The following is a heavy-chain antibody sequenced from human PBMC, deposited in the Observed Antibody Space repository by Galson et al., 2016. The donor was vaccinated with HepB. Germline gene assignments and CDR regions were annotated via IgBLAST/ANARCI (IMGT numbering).Heavy chain of an antibody. CDR2: ISGSGGSS. CDR1: GFTFKTYA. CDR3: AKDRGGSIGSSSYPPDY. D-gene: IGHD3-22*01. Sequence: SLRLSCAASGFTFKTYAMNWVRQAPGQGLEWVSGISGSGGSSFYADSVKGRFTVSTDNSKSTLYMKMHSLRAEDSAVYYCAKDRGGSIGSSSYPPDYWGQGTLVTVSS. V-gene: IGHV3-23*01. J-gene: IGHJ4*02.